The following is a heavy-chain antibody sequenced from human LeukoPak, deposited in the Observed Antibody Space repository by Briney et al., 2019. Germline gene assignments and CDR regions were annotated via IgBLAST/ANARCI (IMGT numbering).Heavy chain of an antibody. CDR3: ARDDSSGYYSDYFDY. V-gene: IGHV3-21*01. Sequence: GGSLRLSCAASGFTFSSYCMNWVRQAPGKGLEWVSSINNSSSYIYYADSVKGRFTISRDNAKNSLYLQMNSLRAEDTAVYYCARDDSSGYYSDYFDYWGQGTLVTVSS. D-gene: IGHD3-22*01. CDR2: INNSSSYI. CDR1: GFTFSSYC. J-gene: IGHJ4*02.